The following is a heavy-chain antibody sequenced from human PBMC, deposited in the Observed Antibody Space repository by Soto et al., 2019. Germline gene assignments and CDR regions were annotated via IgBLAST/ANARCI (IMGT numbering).Heavy chain of an antibody. J-gene: IGHJ4*02. CDR3: ARDWGVLYHVRDSHIPHLDS. V-gene: IGHV3-48*02. D-gene: IGHD3-10*01. CDR2: ISIDDTSI. Sequence: EVQLVESGGGLVQPGGSLRLPCTAPAFTISNNGMNWVRQAPGKGLEWISFISIDDTSIYYADSMKGRFTISRDRAKISLYLQRNRLGDEDTAVYFCARDWGVLYHVRDSHIPHLDSWGQGTLVTVSS. CDR1: AFTISNNG.